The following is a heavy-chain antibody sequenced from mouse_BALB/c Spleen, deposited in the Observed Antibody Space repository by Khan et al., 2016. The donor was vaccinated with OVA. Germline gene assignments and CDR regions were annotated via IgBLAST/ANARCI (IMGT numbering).Heavy chain of an antibody. J-gene: IGHJ3*01. V-gene: IGHV5-6*01. CDR1: GFTFSSYS. Sequence: EVELVESGGDLVKPGGSLKLSCAASGFTFSSYSMSWVRQTPDKRLEWVTTISSAGDYTYYPDSVKGRFTISRDNANNTLYLQMSSLKSEDTAMYYCASHLTGSFAYWGQGTLVTVSA. CDR3: ASHLTGSFAY. CDR2: ISSAGDYT. D-gene: IGHD4-1*01.